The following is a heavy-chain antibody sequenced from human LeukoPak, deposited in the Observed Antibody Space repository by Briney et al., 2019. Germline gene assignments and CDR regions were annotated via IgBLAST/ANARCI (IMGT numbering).Heavy chain of an antibody. CDR3: ARDMGYYGSGSYGFGMDV. CDR2: ISSSGSTI. Sequence: GGSLRLSCAASGFTFSSYEMNWVRQAPGKGLEWVSYISSSGSTIYYADSVKGRFTISRDNAKNSLYLQMNSLRAEDTAVYYYARDMGYYGSGSYGFGMDVWGKGTTVTVSS. D-gene: IGHD3-10*01. V-gene: IGHV3-48*03. CDR1: GFTFSSYE. J-gene: IGHJ6*04.